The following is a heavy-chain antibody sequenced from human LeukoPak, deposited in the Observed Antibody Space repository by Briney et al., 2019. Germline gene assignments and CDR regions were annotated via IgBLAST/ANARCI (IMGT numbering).Heavy chain of an antibody. CDR3: AGGLGRLVRY. V-gene: IGHV3-66*01. CDR2: IYSGGST. CDR1: EFTVTTNY. Sequence: GGSLRLSCVASEFTVTTNYMNCVRHAPGKWLEWGSVIYSGGSTYYADSVKGRFTISRDKSKNTLFLQMKSLRVDDTAVYYCAGGLGRLVRYWGQGTLVTVSS. J-gene: IGHJ4*02. D-gene: IGHD2-15*01.